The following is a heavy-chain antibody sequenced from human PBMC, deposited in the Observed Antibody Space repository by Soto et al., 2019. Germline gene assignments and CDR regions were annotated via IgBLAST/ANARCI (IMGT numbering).Heavy chain of an antibody. V-gene: IGHV5-51*01. CDR3: ARHRPQYSGYDSGDDAFDI. CDR2: IYPGDSDT. CDR1: GYSFTSYW. D-gene: IGHD5-12*01. Sequence: GESLKISCKGSGYSFTSYWIGWVRQMPGKGLEWMGIIYPGDSDTRYSPSFQGQVTISADKSISTAYLQWSSLKASDTAMYYCARHRPQYSGYDSGDDAFDIWGQGTMVTVSS. J-gene: IGHJ3*02.